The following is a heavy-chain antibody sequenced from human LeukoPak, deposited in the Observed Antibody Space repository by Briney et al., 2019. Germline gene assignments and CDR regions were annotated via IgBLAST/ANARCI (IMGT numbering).Heavy chain of an antibody. D-gene: IGHD6-13*01. J-gene: IGHJ4*02. Sequence: GGSLRLSCAASGFTFSSYAMSLVHQAPGKGLEWVSAISGSGGSTYYADSVKGRFTISRDNSKNTLYLQMNSLRAEDTAVYYCAKNPVLTAGTCDYWGQGTLVTVSS. V-gene: IGHV3-23*01. CDR2: ISGSGGST. CDR1: GFTFSSYA. CDR3: AKNPVLTAGTCDY.